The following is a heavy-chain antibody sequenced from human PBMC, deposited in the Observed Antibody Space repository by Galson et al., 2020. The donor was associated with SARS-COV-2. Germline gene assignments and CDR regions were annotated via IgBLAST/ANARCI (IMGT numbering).Heavy chain of an antibody. J-gene: IGHJ4*02. CDR3: ARDMGGPSDH. CDR2: IYYSGST. V-gene: IGHV4-59*01. Sequence: SETLSLTCTVSGDSISGYYWGWIRQPPGKGLEWIGYIYYSGSTNYNPSLKSRVTMSVDMSKNQFSLNLSSVTAADTAVYYLARDMGGPSDHWGQGTLVTVSS. D-gene: IGHD3-16*01. CDR1: GDSISGYY.